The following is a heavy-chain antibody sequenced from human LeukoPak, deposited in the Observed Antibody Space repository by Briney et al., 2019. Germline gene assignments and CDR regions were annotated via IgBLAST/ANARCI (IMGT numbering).Heavy chain of an antibody. CDR2: IKQDGSEK. V-gene: IGHV3-7*05. Sequence: AGGSLRLSCAASGFTFTRDWMTWVRQAPGKGLEWVANIKQDGSEKYYVDSVKGRFTISRDNARNSLYLQMNSLRAEDSAAYYCARGQLPGNYWGQGTLVTVSS. CDR1: GFTFTRDW. J-gene: IGHJ4*02. CDR3: ARGQLPGNY. D-gene: IGHD2-2*01.